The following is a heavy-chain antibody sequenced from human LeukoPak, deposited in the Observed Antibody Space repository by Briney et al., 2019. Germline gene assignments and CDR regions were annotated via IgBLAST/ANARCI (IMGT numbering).Heavy chain of an antibody. CDR2: IYYSGNT. D-gene: IGHD3-16*01. Sequence: SETLSLTCTVSGGSIRNSDYYFGWIRQPPGKGLEWIGTIYYSGNTYYNPSLKSRVTISVDTSKKQFSLKLNSVTAADTAVYYCAKIEGTFYFYYYIDVWGKGTTVTASS. V-gene: IGHV4-39*07. CDR3: AKIEGTFYFYYYIDV. J-gene: IGHJ6*03. CDR1: GGSIRNSDYY.